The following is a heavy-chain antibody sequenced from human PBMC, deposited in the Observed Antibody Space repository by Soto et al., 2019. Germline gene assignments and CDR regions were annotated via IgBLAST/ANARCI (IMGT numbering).Heavy chain of an antibody. CDR2: IKSDGTTT. D-gene: IGHD1-26*01. CDR3: TRNAGGRFYGGFDN. J-gene: IGHJ4*02. CDR1: GFNFSSYW. V-gene: IGHV3-74*01. Sequence: EVHLVESGGDLVQPGGSLRLSCTTAGFNFSSYWVNWVRQAPGKGVEWVSRIKSDGTTTDYADSVKGRFTISRDNGKRTVYLEMNSLGADDTAVYYCTRNAGGRFYGGFDNWGQGTLVIVSS.